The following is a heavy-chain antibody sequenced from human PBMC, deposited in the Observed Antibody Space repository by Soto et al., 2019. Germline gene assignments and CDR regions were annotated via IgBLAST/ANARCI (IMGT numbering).Heavy chain of an antibody. D-gene: IGHD6-19*01. V-gene: IGHV1-2*04. CDR3: ARGVSGWSPFDF. Sequence: QVQLVQSGAEVKKPGASVKVSCKASGYTFTDYYVHWVRQAPVQGLEWMGWINTNSGVTNFAQKFLGWVTLTRDTSVNTAYMELNRLKSDDTAVFFCARGVSGWSPFDFWGQGTLVTVSS. CDR1: GYTFTDYY. CDR2: INTNSGVT. J-gene: IGHJ4*02.